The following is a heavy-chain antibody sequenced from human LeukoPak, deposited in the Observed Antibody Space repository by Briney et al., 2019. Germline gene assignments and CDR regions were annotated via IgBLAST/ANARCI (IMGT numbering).Heavy chain of an antibody. CDR3: ARDTTHADD. Sequence: TGGSLRRSCAASGFTFSSYERNWVRQAPGKGLEWVSYISSSGSTIYYAESVKGRFTISRDNAKNSLYLQMNSLRAEDTAVYYCARDTTHADDWGQGTLVTVSS. CDR2: ISSSGSTI. D-gene: IGHD1-1*01. CDR1: GFTFSSYE. J-gene: IGHJ4*02. V-gene: IGHV3-48*03.